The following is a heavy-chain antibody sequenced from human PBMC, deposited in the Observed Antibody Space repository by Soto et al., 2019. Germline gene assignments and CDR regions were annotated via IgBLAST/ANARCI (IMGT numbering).Heavy chain of an antibody. CDR2: ISSSGSTI. Sequence: EVQLVESGGGLVQPGGSLRLSCAASGFTFSSYEMNWVRQAPGKGLEWVSNISSSGSTIYYADSVKGRFTISRDNAKNSLYLQMNSLRAEDTAVYYCARRSQWLVPGAFDIWGQGTMVTVSS. CDR1: GFTFSSYE. D-gene: IGHD6-19*01. J-gene: IGHJ3*02. CDR3: ARRSQWLVPGAFDI. V-gene: IGHV3-48*03.